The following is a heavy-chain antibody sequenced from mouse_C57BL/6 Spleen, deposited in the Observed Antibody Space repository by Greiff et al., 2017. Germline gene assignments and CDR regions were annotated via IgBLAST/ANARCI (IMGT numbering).Heavy chain of an antibody. J-gene: IGHJ3*01. CDR1: GFTFSSYA. V-gene: IGHV5-9-1*02. Sequence: EVKLMESGEGLVKPGGSLKLSCAASGFTFSSYAMSWVRQTPEKRLEWVAYISSGGDYIYYADTVKGRFTISRDNARNTLYLQMSSLKSEDTAMYYCTRYSNLAWFAYWGQGTLVTVSA. D-gene: IGHD2-5*01. CDR2: ISSGGDYI. CDR3: TRYSNLAWFAY.